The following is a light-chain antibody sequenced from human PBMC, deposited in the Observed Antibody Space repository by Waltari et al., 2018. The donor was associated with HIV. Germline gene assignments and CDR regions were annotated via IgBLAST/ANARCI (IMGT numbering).Light chain of an antibody. Sequence: EIVLTQSPGTLSSSPGERATLSCPASQRVSNIYLAWYQQKPGQAPRLLIYDASNRATGIPDRFSGSGSGTYFTLTINRLEPEDFAVYYCQQYGSSPPTFGRGTTVDMK. CDR1: QRVSNIY. J-gene: IGKJ1*01. CDR3: QQYGSSPPT. CDR2: DAS. V-gene: IGKV3-20*01.